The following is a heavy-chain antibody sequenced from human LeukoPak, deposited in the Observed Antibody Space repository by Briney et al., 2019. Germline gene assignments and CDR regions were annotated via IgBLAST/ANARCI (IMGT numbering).Heavy chain of an antibody. V-gene: IGHV3-30*02. CDR1: GFTFSSYA. CDR3: AKGPNYDILTGWRKTHNAFDL. D-gene: IGHD3-9*01. Sequence: PGGSLRLSCAASGFTFSSYAMSWVRQAPGKGLEWVAFIRYDGSNKYYADSVKGRFTISRDNSKNTLYLQMNSLRAEDTAVYYCAKGPNYDILTGWRKTHNAFDLWGQGTMVTVSS. J-gene: IGHJ3*01. CDR2: IRYDGSNK.